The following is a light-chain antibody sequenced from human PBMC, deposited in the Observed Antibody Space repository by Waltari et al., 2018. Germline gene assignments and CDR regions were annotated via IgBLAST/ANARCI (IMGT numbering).Light chain of an antibody. CDR3: QHFHSWPLT. CDR1: RNINNN. J-gene: IGKJ4*01. Sequence: EVVMTQSPATLSVSPGERATLSCRASRNINNNLAWYHQLPGQSPRLLIYGASTRPTGIPDRFSGSGSVTEFTLTISSLQSEDFAVYYCQHFHSWPLTFGGGTKVEIK. V-gene: IGKV3-15*01. CDR2: GAS.